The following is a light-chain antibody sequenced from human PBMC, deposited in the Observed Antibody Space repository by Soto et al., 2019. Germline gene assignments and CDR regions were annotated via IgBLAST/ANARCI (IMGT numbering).Light chain of an antibody. CDR1: QSVSSSS. Sequence: EIVLTQSPGTLSLSPGERATLSCRASQSVSSSSLAWYQQKPGQAPRLLIYGVSSRATGIPDRFSGSGSGTDFTLTINRLEPEDFAVYYCQQYGSSLYTFGQGTKLEIK. CDR3: QQYGSSLYT. V-gene: IGKV3-20*01. J-gene: IGKJ2*01. CDR2: GVS.